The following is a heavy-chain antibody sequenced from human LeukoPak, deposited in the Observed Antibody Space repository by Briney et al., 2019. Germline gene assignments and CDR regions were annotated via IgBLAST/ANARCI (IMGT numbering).Heavy chain of an antibody. CDR1: GFTFSSYE. Sequence: GGSLRLSCAASGFTFSSYEMNWVRQAPGKGLEWVSYISSSGSTIYYADSVKGRFTISRDNAKNSLYLQMKSLRAEDTAVYYCARDRGGRTGLDDWGQGTLVTVSS. V-gene: IGHV3-48*03. CDR3: ARDRGGRTGLDD. CDR2: ISSSGSTI. J-gene: IGHJ4*02. D-gene: IGHD2-15*01.